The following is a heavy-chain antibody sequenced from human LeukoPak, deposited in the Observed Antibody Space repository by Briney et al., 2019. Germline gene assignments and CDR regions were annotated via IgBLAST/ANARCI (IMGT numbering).Heavy chain of an antibody. CDR3: ASGRTDIVVVPATLRNYYFDY. V-gene: IGHV1-69*06. CDR1: GGTFSSYD. D-gene: IGHD2-2*01. Sequence: GSSVKVSCKASGGTFSSYDISGVRQAPGRGRGWRGGIMPISGTANYAQKLQGRVTINADKPTNTAYMELSSLRSEDTAVYYCASGRTDIVVVPATLRNYYFDYWGQGTLVTVSS. CDR2: IMPISGTA. J-gene: IGHJ4*02.